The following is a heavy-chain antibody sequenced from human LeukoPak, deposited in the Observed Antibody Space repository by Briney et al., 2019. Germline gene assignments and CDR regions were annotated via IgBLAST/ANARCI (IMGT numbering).Heavy chain of an antibody. CDR1: GYTFTSYA. Sequence: GASVKVSCKASGYTFTSYAMNWVRQAPGQGLEWMGWINTNTGNPTYAQGFTGRFVISLDTSVSTAYLQICSLKAEDTAVYYCARESGYDFWSGYPDYWGQGTLVTVSS. V-gene: IGHV7-4-1*01. CDR2: INTNTGNP. CDR3: ARESGYDFWSGYPDY. J-gene: IGHJ4*02. D-gene: IGHD3-3*01.